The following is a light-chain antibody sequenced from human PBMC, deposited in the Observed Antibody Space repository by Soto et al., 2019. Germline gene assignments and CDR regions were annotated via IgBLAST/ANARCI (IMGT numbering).Light chain of an antibody. CDR1: QTVSRF. Sequence: DIPMTQSPSSLSASVGDRVTITCRASQTVSRFLNWYHQKPGKAPNLLIYAASTLQSGVPSRFNGSGSGTDFTLTMSRLEPEDFAVYYCHQYTGSPHSFGGWTKVEI. CDR3: HQYTGSPHS. V-gene: IGKV1-39*01. J-gene: IGKJ4*01. CDR2: AAS.